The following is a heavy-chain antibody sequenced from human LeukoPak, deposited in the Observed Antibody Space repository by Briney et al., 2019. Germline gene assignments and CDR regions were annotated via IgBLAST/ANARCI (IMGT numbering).Heavy chain of an antibody. Sequence: GGSLRLSCAASGFTFSNFGMHWVRQAPGKGLEWVAVVWYDGSDKYYADSVKGRFTISRDNSKNTLDLQMNSLRAEDTAVYYCARKGASGWTPFLDYWGQGTLVTVS. CDR2: VWYDGSDK. V-gene: IGHV3-33*01. CDR3: ARKGASGWTPFLDY. J-gene: IGHJ4*02. CDR1: GFTFSNFG. D-gene: IGHD6-19*01.